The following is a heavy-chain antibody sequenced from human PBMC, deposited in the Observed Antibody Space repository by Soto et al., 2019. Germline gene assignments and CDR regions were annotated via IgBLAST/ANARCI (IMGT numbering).Heavy chain of an antibody. V-gene: IGHV3-23*01. CDR1: GFTFSSYA. CDR3: AKDFGWEAARPGAFDI. Sequence: GGSLRLSCAASGFTFSSYAMSWVRQAPGKGLEWVSAISGSGGSTYYADSVKGRFTISRDNSKNTLYLQMNSLRAEDTAVYYCAKDFGWEAARPGAFDIWGQGTMVTVSS. CDR2: ISGSGGST. D-gene: IGHD6-6*01. J-gene: IGHJ3*02.